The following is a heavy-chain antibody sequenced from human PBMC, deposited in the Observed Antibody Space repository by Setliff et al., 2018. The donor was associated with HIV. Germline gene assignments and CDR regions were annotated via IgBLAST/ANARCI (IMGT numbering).Heavy chain of an antibody. CDR3: ARESGDYSDYSD. J-gene: IGHJ4*02. D-gene: IGHD4-17*01. CDR1: GYTFTDYY. Sequence: ASVKVSCKASGYTFTDYYMHWVRQAPGQGLEWMGIINPSDGSTSYAQKFQGRVTMTTDTSTSTVYMELSSLRSEDTAVYYCARESGDYSDYSDWGQGTLVTVSS. V-gene: IGHV1-46*01. CDR2: INPSDGST.